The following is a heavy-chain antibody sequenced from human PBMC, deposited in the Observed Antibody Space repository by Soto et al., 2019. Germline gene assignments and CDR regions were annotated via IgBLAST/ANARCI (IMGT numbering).Heavy chain of an antibody. D-gene: IGHD6-13*01. Sequence: QVQLQQSGPGLVRPSQTLSLTCAISGDSVSTNNAAWSWIRQSPSRGLEWLGRTYFRSTWNDDYAVSLKGRITINPDTSKNQFSLQLNSVTPEDTAVYYCARELGTSWSPYYYYYSMDVWGQGTTVTVSS. V-gene: IGHV6-1*01. CDR3: ARELGTSWSPYYYYYSMDV. CDR1: GDSVSTNNAA. CDR2: TYFRSTWND. J-gene: IGHJ6*03.